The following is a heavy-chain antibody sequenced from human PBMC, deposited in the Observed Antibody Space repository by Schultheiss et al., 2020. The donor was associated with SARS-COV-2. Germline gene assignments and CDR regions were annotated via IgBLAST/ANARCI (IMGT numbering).Heavy chain of an antibody. V-gene: IGHV1-18*01. CDR2: ISGYNDNT. CDR1: GCTFPSCG. Sequence: ASVKVSCKASGCTFPSCGFSWVRQAPGQGLEWKGWISGYNDNTKYAQKVQGRVTMTTDTSTSTAYMELRSLRSEDTAVYYCARESWGRGWGQGTLVTVSS. J-gene: IGHJ4*02. CDR3: ARESWGRG. D-gene: IGHD3-16*01.